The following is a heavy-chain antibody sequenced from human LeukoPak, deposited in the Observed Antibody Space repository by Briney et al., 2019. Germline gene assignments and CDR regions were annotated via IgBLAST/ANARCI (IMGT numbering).Heavy chain of an antibody. J-gene: IGHJ3*02. D-gene: IGHD3-22*01. Sequence: PGGSLRLSCAASGFTFSSYWMSWVRQAPGKGLEWVANIKQDGSEKYYVDSVKGRFTISRDNAKNSLSLQMNNLRAEDTAVYYCAKPRITMIGDAFDIWGQGTMVTVSS. CDR3: AKPRITMIGDAFDI. V-gene: IGHV3-7*03. CDR2: IKQDGSEK. CDR1: GFTFSSYW.